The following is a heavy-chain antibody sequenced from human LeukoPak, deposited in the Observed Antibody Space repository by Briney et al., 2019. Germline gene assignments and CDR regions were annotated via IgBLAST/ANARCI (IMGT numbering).Heavy chain of an antibody. D-gene: IGHD6-19*01. CDR1: GYTFTSYG. CDR2: ISAYNGNT. CDR3: ARSGIAVAGRGGYYYYGMDV. J-gene: IGHJ6*02. V-gene: IGHV1-18*01. Sequence: ASVKVSCKASGYTFTSYGISWVRQAPGQGLEWMGWISAYNGNTNYAQKLQGRVTMTTDTSTGTAYMELRSLRSDDTAVYYCARSGIAVAGRGGYYYYGMDVWGQGTTVTVSS.